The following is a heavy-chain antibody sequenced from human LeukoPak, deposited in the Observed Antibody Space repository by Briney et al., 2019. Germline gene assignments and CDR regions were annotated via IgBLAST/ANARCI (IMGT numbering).Heavy chain of an antibody. CDR3: ARDGQPVLLWFGELSAYYYYMDV. CDR2: ISAYNGNT. CDR1: GYTFTSYG. Sequence: ASVKVSCKASGYTFTSYGISWVGQARGQGGEGMGWISAYNGNTKYAQKLQGRVTMTTDTSTSTAYMELRSLRSDDTAVYYCARDGQPVLLWFGELSAYYYYMDVWGKGTTVTISS. J-gene: IGHJ6*03. D-gene: IGHD3-10*01. V-gene: IGHV1-18*01.